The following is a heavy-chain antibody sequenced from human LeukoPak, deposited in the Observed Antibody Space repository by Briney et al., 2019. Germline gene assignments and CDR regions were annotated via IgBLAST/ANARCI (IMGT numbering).Heavy chain of an antibody. CDR3: ARDFSAQVPVTIHDNWFDP. CDR1: GFTFRSYW. D-gene: IGHD2-2*01. CDR2: IRQDGSEK. V-gene: IGHV3-7*01. J-gene: IGHJ5*02. Sequence: GGSLRLSCAAPGFTFRSYWMSWLRQAPGKGPEWVANIRQDGSEKYYMDSVKGRFTISRDNAKKSLYLQMNSLRADDTAMYYCARDFSAQVPVTIHDNWFDPWGQGTLVIVSS.